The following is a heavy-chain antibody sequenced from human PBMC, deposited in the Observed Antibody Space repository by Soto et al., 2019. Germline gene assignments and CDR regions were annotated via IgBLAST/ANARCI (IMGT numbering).Heavy chain of an antibody. CDR2: MNPNSGNS. V-gene: IGHV1-8*01. CDR1: EYTFVNHD. J-gene: IGHJ4*02. D-gene: IGHD3-16*01. CDR3: ARGWGRWPHEKPGDY. Sequence: QVQLVQSGAELKEPGASVKVSCTASEYTFVNHDINWVRQAPGRGLEGMGWMNPNSGNSGYAQKFQDRVTMTRDTSRDTAYMELRNLRSEDTGVYYCARGWGRWPHEKPGDYWGQGTLVTVS.